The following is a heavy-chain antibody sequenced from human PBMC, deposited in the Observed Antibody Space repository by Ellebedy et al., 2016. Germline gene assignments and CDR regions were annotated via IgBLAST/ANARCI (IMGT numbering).Heavy chain of an antibody. CDR1: GYSFISYD. CDR3: ARDKEGIAAAGTQWFDP. CDR2: VTPYSGKT. J-gene: IGHJ5*02. Sequence: ASVKVSCKASGYSFISYDINWVRQATGQGLEWMGRVTPYSGKTDYAPKFQGRVTMTRNTSISTAYMELSSLRSEDTAVYYCARDKEGIAAAGTQWFDPWGQGTQVTVSS. D-gene: IGHD6-13*01. V-gene: IGHV1-8*01.